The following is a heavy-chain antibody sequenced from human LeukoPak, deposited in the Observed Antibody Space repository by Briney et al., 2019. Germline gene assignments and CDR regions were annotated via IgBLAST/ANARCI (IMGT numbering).Heavy chain of an antibody. CDR2: ISGSGGST. CDR1: GLTFSNYA. J-gene: IGHJ3*02. D-gene: IGHD5-12*01. CDR3: ERVNSGYDYRDAFDI. Sequence: GGSLRLSCAASGLTFSNYAMSWVRQAPGKGLEWVSSISGSGGSTHYADSVKGRFTISRDNSKSTMYLQVNSLRAEDTAVYYCERVNSGYDYRDAFDIWGQGTMVTVSS. V-gene: IGHV3-23*01.